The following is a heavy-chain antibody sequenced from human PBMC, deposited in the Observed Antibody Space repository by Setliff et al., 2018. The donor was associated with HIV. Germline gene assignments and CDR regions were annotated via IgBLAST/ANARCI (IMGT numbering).Heavy chain of an antibody. CDR3: AITSRGYSLQRGGAFDI. J-gene: IGHJ3*02. V-gene: IGHV1-18*01. CDR2: ISTFDRSI. CDR1: GYTFTNYG. D-gene: IGHD3-22*01. Sequence: ASVKVSCKASGYTFTNYGVSWVRQAPGQGLEWMGWISTFDRSINYDDKFEGRITMTTDTSTSTAYMELRGLRSEDTAVYYCAITSRGYSLQRGGAFDIWGQGTLVTVSS.